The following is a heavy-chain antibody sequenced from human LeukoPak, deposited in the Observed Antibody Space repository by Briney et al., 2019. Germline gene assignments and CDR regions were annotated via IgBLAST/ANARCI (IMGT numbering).Heavy chain of an antibody. CDR2: IKQDGSEK. V-gene: IGHV3-7*01. J-gene: IGHJ6*03. Sequence: GGSLRLSCAASGFTFSTYEMSCGRQAPGKGLEWVAYIKQDGSEKYYVDSVKGRCTISRENAKNSLYLQVNSLRAEDTAVYYCARSGNNYYYYMDVWGKGTTVTVSS. CDR3: ARSGNNYYYYMDV. D-gene: IGHD2/OR15-2a*01. CDR1: GFTFSTYE.